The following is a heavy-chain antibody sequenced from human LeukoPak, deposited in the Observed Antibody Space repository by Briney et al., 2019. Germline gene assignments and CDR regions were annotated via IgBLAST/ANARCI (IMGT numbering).Heavy chain of an antibody. D-gene: IGHD5-24*01. Sequence: GGSLRLSCAASGFTFSGSAMSWVRQAPGKGLEWVSLISFSGGSTYYADSVKGWFTISRDNSRDTLYAQMNSLRAEDTAIYYCARDIQLSTWGLGTMVTVSS. CDR2: ISFSGGST. CDR3: ARDIQLST. CDR1: GFTFSGSA. V-gene: IGHV3-23*01. J-gene: IGHJ3*01.